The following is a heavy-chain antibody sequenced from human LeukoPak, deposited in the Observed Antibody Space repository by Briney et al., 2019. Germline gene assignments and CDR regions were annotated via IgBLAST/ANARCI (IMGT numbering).Heavy chain of an antibody. CDR3: SRESGAFSPFGY. D-gene: IGHD1-26*01. CDR1: GGSISSTNW. Sequence: KPSETLSLTCGVSGGSISSTNWYSWVRQPPGQGLQWIGEISLSGLTNYNPSLKSRVTMSLDKSKNLLSLTLTSVTAADTAVYYCSRESGAFSPFGYWGQGTLVTVTS. CDR2: ISLSGLT. J-gene: IGHJ4*02. V-gene: IGHV4-4*02.